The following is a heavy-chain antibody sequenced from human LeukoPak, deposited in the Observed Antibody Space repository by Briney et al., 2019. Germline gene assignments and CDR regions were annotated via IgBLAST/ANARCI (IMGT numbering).Heavy chain of an antibody. J-gene: IGHJ6*02. CDR2: ISAYNGNT. CDR1: GYTFTSYG. Sequence: GASVEVSCKASGYTFTSYGISWVRQAPGQGLEWMGWISAYNGNTNYAQKLQGRVTMTTDTSTSTAYMELRSLRSDDTAVYYCARSGLRFLDPYGMDVWGQGTTVTVSS. D-gene: IGHD3-3*01. V-gene: IGHV1-18*01. CDR3: ARSGLRFLDPYGMDV.